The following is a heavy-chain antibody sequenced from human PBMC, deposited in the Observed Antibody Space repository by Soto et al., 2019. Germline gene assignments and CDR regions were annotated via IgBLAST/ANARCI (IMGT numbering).Heavy chain of an antibody. CDR2: IHRTGST. V-gene: IGHV4-59*01. Sequence: XETLSLSCGVSRGSMSSSYGSWVRQPPGKGLEWIGFIHRTGSTKYNPSLESRVTISVDTSQNQLSLRLSSVTAADTAVYYCARESAGSGKNNWFDPWGQGILVTVSS. J-gene: IGHJ5*02. CDR1: RGSMSSSY. D-gene: IGHD3-10*01. CDR3: ARESAGSGKNNWFDP.